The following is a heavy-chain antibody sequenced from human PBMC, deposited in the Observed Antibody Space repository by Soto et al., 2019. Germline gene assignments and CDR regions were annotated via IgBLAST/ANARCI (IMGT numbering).Heavy chain of an antibody. J-gene: IGHJ4*02. CDR3: AREKPYSSSWYHDY. CDR1: GGSFSGYY. D-gene: IGHD6-13*01. CDR2: INHSGST. V-gene: IGHV4-34*01. Sequence: QVQLQQWREGLLKPSETLSLTCAVYGGSFSGYYWSWIRQPPGKGLEWIGEINHSGSTNYNPSLKSRVTISVDTSKNQFSLKLSSVAAADTAVYYCAREKPYSSSWYHDYWGQGTLVTVSS.